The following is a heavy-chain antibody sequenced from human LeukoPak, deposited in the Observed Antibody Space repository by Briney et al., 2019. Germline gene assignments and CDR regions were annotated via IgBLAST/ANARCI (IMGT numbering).Heavy chain of an antibody. D-gene: IGHD1-26*01. CDR2: MNPNSGNT. CDR3: AGDGGYGGSRAFDI. V-gene: IGHV1-8*01. J-gene: IGHJ3*02. Sequence: ASVKVSCKASGYTFTSYDINWVRQATGQGLEWMGWMNPNSGNTGYAQKFQGRVTMTRNTSISTAYMELRSMRSEDTAVYYCAGDGGYGGSRAFDIWGQGTMVTVSS. CDR1: GYTFTSYD.